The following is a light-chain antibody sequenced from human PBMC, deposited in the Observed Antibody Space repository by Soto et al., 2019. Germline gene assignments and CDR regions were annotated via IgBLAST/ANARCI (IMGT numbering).Light chain of an antibody. CDR2: DAS. Sequence: ETVLTKSPGTLYLSPEERATLSCRASQSVGSSDLAWYQQKPGQAPRLLIYDASRRVTGVPDRFSGSGSCSDVPLSISRLEPEGFAVYYWQQYDRSLTFGGGTKVEIK. J-gene: IGKJ4*01. CDR1: QSVGSSD. V-gene: IGKV3-20*01. CDR3: QQYDRSLT.